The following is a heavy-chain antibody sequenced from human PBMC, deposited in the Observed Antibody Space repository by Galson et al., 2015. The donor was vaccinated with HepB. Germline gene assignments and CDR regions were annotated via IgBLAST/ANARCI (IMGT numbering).Heavy chain of an antibody. V-gene: IGHV4-4*07. Sequence: LSLTCTLSGGSISSYYWSWIRQPAGKGLEWIGRIYTSGSTNYNPSLKSRVTMSVDTSKNQFSLKLSSVTAADTAVYYCARDDLWGFWSGETSTNWFDPWGQGTLVTVSS. CDR2: IYTSGST. CDR1: GGSISSYY. D-gene: IGHD3-3*01. J-gene: IGHJ5*02. CDR3: ARDDLWGFWSGETSTNWFDP.